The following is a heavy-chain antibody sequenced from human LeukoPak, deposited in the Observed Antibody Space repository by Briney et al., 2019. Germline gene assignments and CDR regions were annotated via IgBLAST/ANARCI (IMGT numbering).Heavy chain of an antibody. D-gene: IGHD2/OR15-2a*01. CDR3: ARSQALYNWLDP. CDR1: GGSISSSNW. CDR2: IYHSGST. V-gene: IGHV4-4*02. J-gene: IGHJ5*02. Sequence: SETLFLTCAVSGGSISSSNWWSWVRPPPGKGLEWMGEIYHSGSTNYNPSLKSRVTISLDKSKNQFSLKLSSVTAADTAVYYCARSQALYNWLDPWGHGNLVTVSS.